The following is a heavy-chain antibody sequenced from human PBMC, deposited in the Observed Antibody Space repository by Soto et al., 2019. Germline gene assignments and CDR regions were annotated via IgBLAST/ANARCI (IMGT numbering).Heavy chain of an antibody. Sequence: EVQLLESGGGLVQPGGSLRLSCAASGFTFSSYAMSWVRQAPGKGLEWVSGISGSGGGAYYADAVRGRFTISRDNSKSTLYLQMNSLRAEDTAVYSCAKFQRYCSSCSCFYFCYMEVWGKGTTVTVSS. CDR1: GFTFSSYA. V-gene: IGHV3-23*01. J-gene: IGHJ6*03. D-gene: IGHD2-15*01. CDR2: ISGSGGGA. CDR3: AKFQRYCSSCSCFYFCYMEV.